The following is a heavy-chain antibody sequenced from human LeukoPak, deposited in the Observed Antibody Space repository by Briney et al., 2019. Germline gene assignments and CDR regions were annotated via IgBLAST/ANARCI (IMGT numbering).Heavy chain of an antibody. Sequence: PGGSLRLSCEASGFTFSNYWMSWVRQTPGKGLEWLANINQDGSDKYYVDSVKGRFTISRDNAKNSLSLQMNSLRAEDTAVYYCAKGSAVWFGDQATDYWGQGTLVTVSS. D-gene: IGHD3-10*01. J-gene: IGHJ4*02. V-gene: IGHV3-7*03. CDR3: AKGSAVWFGDQATDY. CDR2: INQDGSDK. CDR1: GFTFSNYW.